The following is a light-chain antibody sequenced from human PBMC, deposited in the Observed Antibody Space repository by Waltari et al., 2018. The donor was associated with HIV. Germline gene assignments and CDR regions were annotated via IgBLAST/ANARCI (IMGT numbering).Light chain of an antibody. J-gene: IGLJ1*01. CDR1: SSDVGGYNL. V-gene: IGLV2-23*01. Sequence: QSALTQPASVSGSPGQSIPIPCPGTSSDVGGYNLVSWYQQHPGKAPKLMIYEGSKRPSGVSNRFSGSKSGNTASLTISGLQAEDEADYYCCSYAGSSLYVFGTGTKVTVL. CDR3: CSYAGSSLYV. CDR2: EGS.